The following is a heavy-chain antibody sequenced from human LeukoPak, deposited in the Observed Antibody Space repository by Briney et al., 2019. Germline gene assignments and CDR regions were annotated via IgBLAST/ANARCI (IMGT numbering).Heavy chain of an antibody. D-gene: IGHD3-3*02. Sequence: PSETLSLTCSVSGDSIGSYYWTWLRQSPGKGLEWIGYIYYSGSTNYNPSPKSRVTVSVDTSKNQFSLKLSSVTAADTAVYYCARDGRHFWSGYYLYYFDYWGQGTLVTVSS. CDR3: ARDGRHFWSGYYLYYFDY. CDR1: GDSIGSYY. J-gene: IGHJ4*02. CDR2: IYYSGST. V-gene: IGHV4-59*01.